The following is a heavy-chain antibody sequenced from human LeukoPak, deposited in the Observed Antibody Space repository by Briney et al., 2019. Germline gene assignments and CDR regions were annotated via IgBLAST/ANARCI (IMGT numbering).Heavy chain of an antibody. CDR3: ARLSYDFRSGYVIGGDY. J-gene: IGHJ4*02. D-gene: IGHD3-3*01. CDR2: IYYSGST. V-gene: IGHV4-39*01. Sequence: SETQSLTCTVSGGSISSSSYYWGWIRQPPGKGLEWIGSIYYSGSTYYNPSLKSRVTISVDTSKNQFSLKLSSVTAADTAVYYCARLSYDFRSGYVIGGDYWGQGTLVTVSS. CDR1: GGSISSSSYY.